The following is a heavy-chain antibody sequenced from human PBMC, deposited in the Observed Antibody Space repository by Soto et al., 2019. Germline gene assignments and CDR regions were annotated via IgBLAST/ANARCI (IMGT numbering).Heavy chain of an antibody. CDR3: ARSTKREYCSSTSCPNPRYGPYCYCGMDV. D-gene: IGHD2-2*01. CDR1: GGSFSNYA. Sequence: ASVKVSCTASGGSFSNYAISWVRQAPGQGLEWMGGIIPIFGTANYAQKFQGRVTITADKSTSPAYMELSSLRSEDTAVYYCARSTKREYCSSTSCPNPRYGPYCYCGMDVWGQGTTVTVSS. V-gene: IGHV1-69*06. J-gene: IGHJ6*02. CDR2: IIPIFGTA.